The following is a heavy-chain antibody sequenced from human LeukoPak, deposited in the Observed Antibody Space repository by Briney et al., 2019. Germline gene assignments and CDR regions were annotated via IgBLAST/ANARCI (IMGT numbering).Heavy chain of an antibody. D-gene: IGHD3-3*01. J-gene: IGHJ4*02. CDR3: ISGVVIISPYYFDY. V-gene: IGHV4-39*01. CDR2: IYYSGST. Sequence: SETLSLTCTVSGGSISSSSYSWGWIRQPPGKGLEWIGSIYYSGSTYYNPSLKSRVTISVDTSKNQFSLKLSSVTAADTAVYYCISGVVIISPYYFDYWGQGTLVTVSS. CDR1: GGSISSSSYS.